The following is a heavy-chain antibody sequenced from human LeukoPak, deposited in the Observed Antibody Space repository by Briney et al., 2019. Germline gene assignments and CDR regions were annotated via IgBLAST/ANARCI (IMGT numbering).Heavy chain of an antibody. CDR2: ISSSSTYI. J-gene: IGHJ4*02. CDR3: ARDGSTVTNYYFDY. CDR1: GFTFSSYS. D-gene: IGHD4-11*01. V-gene: IGHV3-21*01. Sequence: GGSLRLSCAASGFTFSSYSMNWVRQAPGKGMEWVSFISSSSTYIYYADSVKGRFTISRDNAKNSLYLQMNSLRAEDTSVYYCARDGSTVTNYYFDYWGQGTLVTVSS.